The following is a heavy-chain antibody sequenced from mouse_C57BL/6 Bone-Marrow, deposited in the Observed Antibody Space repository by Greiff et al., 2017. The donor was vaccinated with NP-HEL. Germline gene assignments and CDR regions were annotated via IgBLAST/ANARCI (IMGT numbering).Heavy chain of an antibody. D-gene: IGHD1-1*01. CDR2: IYPGDGDT. CDR1: GYAFSSYW. J-gene: IGHJ3*01. CDR3: APYLLLRGFAY. V-gene: IGHV1-80*01. Sequence: VQGVESGAELVKPGASVKISCKASGYAFSSYWMNWVKQRPGKGLEWIGQIYPGDGDTNYNGKFKGKATLTADKSSSTAYMQLSSLTSEDSAVYFCAPYLLLRGFAYWGQGTLVTVS.